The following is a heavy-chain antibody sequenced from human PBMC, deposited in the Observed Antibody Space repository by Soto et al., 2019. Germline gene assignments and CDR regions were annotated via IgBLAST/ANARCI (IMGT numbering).Heavy chain of an antibody. CDR1: GFTFSSYW. V-gene: IGHV3-7*03. J-gene: IGHJ5*02. CDR3: ARDRQQLLELLRNWFDP. D-gene: IGHD1-7*01. Sequence: GGSLRLSXAASGFTFSSYWMSWVRQAPGKGLEWVANIKQDGSEKYYVDSVKGRFTISRDNAKNSLYLQMNSLRAEDTAVYYCARDRQQLLELLRNWFDPWGQGTLVTVSS. CDR2: IKQDGSEK.